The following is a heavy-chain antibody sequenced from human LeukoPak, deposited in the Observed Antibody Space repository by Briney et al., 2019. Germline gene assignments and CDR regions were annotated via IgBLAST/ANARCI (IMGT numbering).Heavy chain of an antibody. J-gene: IGHJ6*01. Sequence: ASVKVSFKASVYTFTSYGISWVRQAPGQGLEWMGGISAYNGNTNYAQKLQGRVNMKSEKSTSTAYMELRSLRSDDTAVYYCARAGTTTFYYYGMDVWGQGTTVTVSS. CDR2: ISAYNGNT. CDR1: VYTFTSYG. V-gene: IGHV1-18*01. CDR3: ARAGTTTFYYYGMDV. D-gene: IGHD1-7*01.